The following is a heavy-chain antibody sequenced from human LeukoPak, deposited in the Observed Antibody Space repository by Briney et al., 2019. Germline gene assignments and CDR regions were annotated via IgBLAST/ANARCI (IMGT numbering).Heavy chain of an antibody. Sequence: GRSLRLSYAASGFTFSSYAMHWVRQAPGKGLEWVAVISYDGSNKYYADSVKGRFTISRDNSKNTLYLQMNSLRAEDTAVYYCARDHGSGSYYTYFDYWGQGTLVTVSS. V-gene: IGHV3-30*04. CDR3: ARDHGSGSYYTYFDY. CDR2: ISYDGSNK. D-gene: IGHD3-10*01. CDR1: GFTFSSYA. J-gene: IGHJ4*02.